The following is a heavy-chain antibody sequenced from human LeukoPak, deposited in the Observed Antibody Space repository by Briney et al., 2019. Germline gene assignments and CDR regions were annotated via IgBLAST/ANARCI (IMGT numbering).Heavy chain of an antibody. CDR3: ARDDRWGNWFDP. V-gene: IGHV3-21*01. CDR2: ISSSSSYI. CDR1: GFTVSSNY. J-gene: IGHJ5*02. Sequence: PGGSLRLSCAASGFTVSSNYMSWVRQAPGKGLEWVSSISSSSSYIYYADSVKGRFTISRDNAKNSLYLQMNSLRAEDTAVYYCARDDRWGNWFDPWGQGTLVTVSS. D-gene: IGHD3-16*01.